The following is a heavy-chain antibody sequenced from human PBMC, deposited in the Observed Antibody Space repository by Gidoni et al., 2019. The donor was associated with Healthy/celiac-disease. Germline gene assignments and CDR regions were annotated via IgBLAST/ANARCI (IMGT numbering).Heavy chain of an antibody. CDR1: GFTFSSYA. CDR3: ANGGTGYSSGWYVSEDNY. J-gene: IGHJ4*02. Sequence: EVQLLESGGGLVQPGGSLRLSCAASGFTFSSYAMSWVRQAPGKGLEWVSAISGSGGSTYYADSVKGRFTISRDNSKNTLYLQMNSLRAEDTAVYYCANGGTGYSSGWYVSEDNYWGQGTLVTVSS. V-gene: IGHV3-23*01. CDR2: ISGSGGST. D-gene: IGHD6-19*01.